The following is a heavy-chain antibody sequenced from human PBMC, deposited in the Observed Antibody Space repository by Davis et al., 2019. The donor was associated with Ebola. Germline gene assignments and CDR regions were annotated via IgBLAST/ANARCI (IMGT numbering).Heavy chain of an antibody. CDR3: AKDRSSDHSGSWYDY. CDR1: GGSISSYY. J-gene: IGHJ4*02. CDR2: IYYSGST. V-gene: IGHV4-59*01. D-gene: IGHD6-13*01. Sequence: SETLSLTCTVSGGSISSYYWSWIRQPPGKGLEWIGYIYYSGSTNYNPSLKSRVTISVDTSKNQFSLKLSSVTAADTAVYYCAKDRSSDHSGSWYDYWGQGTLVTVSS.